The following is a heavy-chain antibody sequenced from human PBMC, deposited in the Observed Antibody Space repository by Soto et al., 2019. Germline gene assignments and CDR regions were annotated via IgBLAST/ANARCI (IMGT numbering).Heavy chain of an antibody. V-gene: IGHV3-21*01. CDR1: GFTFSSYS. D-gene: IGHD4-4*01. Sequence: EVPLVESGGGLVKPGGSLRLSCAASGFTFSSYSMNWVRQAPGKGLEWVSSISSSSSYIYYADSVKGRFTISRDNAKNSLYLQMNSLRAEDTAVYYCASSTVTTDYFDYWGQGTLVTVSS. CDR2: ISSSSSYI. J-gene: IGHJ4*02. CDR3: ASSTVTTDYFDY.